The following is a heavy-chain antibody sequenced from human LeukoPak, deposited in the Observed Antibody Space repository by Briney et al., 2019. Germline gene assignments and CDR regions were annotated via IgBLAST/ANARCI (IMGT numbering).Heavy chain of an antibody. CDR3: ATNVLRYFDWLPRLDY. CDR1: GGSFSGYY. CDR2: INHSGST. Sequence: SETLSLTCAVYGGSFSGYYWSWIRQPPGNGLEWIGEINHSGSTNYNPSLKSRVTISVDTSKNQFSLKLSSVTAADTAVYYCATNVLRYFDWLPRLDYWGQGTLVTVSS. D-gene: IGHD3-9*01. V-gene: IGHV4-34*01. J-gene: IGHJ4*02.